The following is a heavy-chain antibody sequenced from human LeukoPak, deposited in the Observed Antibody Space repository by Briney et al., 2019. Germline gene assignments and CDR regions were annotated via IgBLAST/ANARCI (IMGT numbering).Heavy chain of an antibody. V-gene: IGHV1-2*06. D-gene: IGHD5-12*01. Sequence: ASVKVSCKASGYTFTGYYMHWVRQAPGQGLEWMGRINPNSGGTNYAQKFQGRVTMTRDTSISTAYMELSRLRSDDTAVYYCARDSYSGYDTTPDYWGQGTLVTVSS. J-gene: IGHJ4*02. CDR1: GYTFTGYY. CDR3: ARDSYSGYDTTPDY. CDR2: INPNSGGT.